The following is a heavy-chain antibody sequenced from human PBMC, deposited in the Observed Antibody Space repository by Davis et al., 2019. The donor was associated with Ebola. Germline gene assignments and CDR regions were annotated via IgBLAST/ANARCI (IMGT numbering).Heavy chain of an antibody. CDR1: GGTFSSYA. CDR3: ARDQSGYYYYYYGMDV. Sequence: SVKVSCKASGGTFSSYAISWVRQAPGQGLEWMGGIIPIFGTANYAQKFQGRVTMTRDTSASTAYMELSSLRSEDTAVYYCARDQSGYYYYYYGMDVWGQGTTVTVSS. J-gene: IGHJ6*02. CDR2: IIPIFGTA. V-gene: IGHV1-69*05. D-gene: IGHD6-25*01.